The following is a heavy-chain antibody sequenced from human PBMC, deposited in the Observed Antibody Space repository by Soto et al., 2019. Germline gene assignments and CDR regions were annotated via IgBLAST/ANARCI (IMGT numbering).Heavy chain of an antibody. CDR2: VSLTGDRT. J-gene: IGHJ6*02. CDR3: VKKIMGYAANSDAMDV. D-gene: IGHD2-8*01. CDR1: RFDFSSYE. V-gene: IGHV3-23*01. Sequence: PGGSLRLSCVASRFDFSSYEMSWVRQAAGKGLEWVSRVSLTGDRTNYTDSARGRFTVSRDNFKNTLFLQMDSLRPEDTAVYYCVKKIMGYAANSDAMDVWGQGTTVTVSS.